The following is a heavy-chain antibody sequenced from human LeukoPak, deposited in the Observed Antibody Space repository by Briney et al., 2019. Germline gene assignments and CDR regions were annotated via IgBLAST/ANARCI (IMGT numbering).Heavy chain of an antibody. V-gene: IGHV3-23*01. J-gene: IGHJ5*02. CDR1: GFTFSSYA. Sequence: PGGSLRLSCAASGFTFSSYAVSWVRQAPGKGLEWVSTISGTGDSTYYADSVKGRFTISRDNSKNTLYLQMNSLRAEDTAVYYCAKGAAVTGTRSNWFDPWGQGTLVTVSP. CDR2: ISGTGDST. D-gene: IGHD6-19*01. CDR3: AKGAAVTGTRSNWFDP.